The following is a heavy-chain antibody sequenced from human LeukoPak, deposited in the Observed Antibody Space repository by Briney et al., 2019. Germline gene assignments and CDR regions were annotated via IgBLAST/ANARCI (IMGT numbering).Heavy chain of an antibody. CDR1: GFTFSNYG. CDR2: ISGGGSAT. Sequence: GGSLRLSCAASGFTFSNYGLSWVRQAPGKGLEWVSAISGGGSATYYADSVKGRFTITRDNSKNTLFLQMNTLRADDTAVYYCAGGAGVYYYGMDVWGQGTSVTVSS. J-gene: IGHJ6*02. V-gene: IGHV3-23*01. CDR3: AGGAGVYYYGMDV.